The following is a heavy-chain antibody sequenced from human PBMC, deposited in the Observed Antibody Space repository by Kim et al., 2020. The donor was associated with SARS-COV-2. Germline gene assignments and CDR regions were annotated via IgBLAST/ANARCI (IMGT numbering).Heavy chain of an antibody. J-gene: IGHJ4*02. Sequence: SLKSRVTISVDTSKNQFSLKLSSVTAADTAVYYCAGGYSGYDYPSYYFDYWGQGTLVTVSS. CDR3: AGGYSGYDYPSYYFDY. V-gene: IGHV4-59*09. D-gene: IGHD5-12*01.